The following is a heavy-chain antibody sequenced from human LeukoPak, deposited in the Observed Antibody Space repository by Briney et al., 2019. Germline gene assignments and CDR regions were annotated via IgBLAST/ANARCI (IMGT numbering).Heavy chain of an antibody. CDR2: ISSNGRTT. D-gene: IGHD6-19*01. CDR3: ARVSGWYWFDF. J-gene: IGHJ4*02. V-gene: IGHV3-64*01. CDR1: GFTFSSYA. Sequence: PGGSLRLSCAASGFTFSSYAMHWVRQAPGKGLEYVSAISSNGRTTFYANSVKGRFTISRDNSKNTLYFQMSSLRIEDMAVYFCARVSGWYWFDFWGQGTLVTVSS.